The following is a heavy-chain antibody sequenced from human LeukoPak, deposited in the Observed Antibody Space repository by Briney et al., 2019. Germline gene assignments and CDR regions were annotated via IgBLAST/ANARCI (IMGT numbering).Heavy chain of an antibody. V-gene: IGHV4-30-2*01. D-gene: IGHD2-15*01. Sequence: SQTLSLTGAVSGGSISSSGNSWSWIRQPPGKGLEWIGYIYHSGSTYYNPSLKSRVTISVDRSKNQFSLKLSSVTAADTAVYYCARSSGPSFDHWGQGTLVTVSS. CDR3: ARSSGPSFDH. J-gene: IGHJ4*02. CDR1: GGSISSSGNS. CDR2: IYHSGST.